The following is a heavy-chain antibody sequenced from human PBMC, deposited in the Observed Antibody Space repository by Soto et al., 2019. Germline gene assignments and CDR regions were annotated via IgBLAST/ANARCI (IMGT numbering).Heavy chain of an antibody. J-gene: IGHJ4*02. CDR2: INSDGSRT. CDR3: ARDPESYDSSGYSYYFDY. Sequence: GGSMRLSCAASGFTFTDYWTHWVRQAPGKGLVWVSRINSDGSRTSYADSVTGRFTISRDNAKNTLYLQMNSLRAEDTAVYYCARDPESYDSSGYSYYFDYWGQGTLVTVSS. V-gene: IGHV3-74*01. D-gene: IGHD3-22*01. CDR1: GFTFTDYW.